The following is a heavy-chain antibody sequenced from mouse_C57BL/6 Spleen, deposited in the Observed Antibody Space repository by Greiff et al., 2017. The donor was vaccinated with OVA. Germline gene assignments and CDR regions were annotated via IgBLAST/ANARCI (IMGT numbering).Heavy chain of an antibody. CDR2: INPNNGGT. Sequence: EVQLQQSGPELVKPGASVKISCKASGYTFTDYYMNWVKQSHGKSLEWIGDINPNNGGTSYNQKFKGKATLTVDKSSSTAYMELRSLTSEDSAVYYCARGHYGSFGFAYWGQGTLVTVSA. CDR1: GYTFTDYY. D-gene: IGHD1-1*01. V-gene: IGHV1-26*01. J-gene: IGHJ3*01. CDR3: ARGHYGSFGFAY.